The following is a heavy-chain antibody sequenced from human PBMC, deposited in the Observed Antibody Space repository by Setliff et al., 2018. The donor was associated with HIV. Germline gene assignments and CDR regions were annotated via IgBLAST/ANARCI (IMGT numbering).Heavy chain of an antibody. Sequence: ASETLSLTCAVSGGSITNYYWSWIRQSAGKGLEWIGRIYTSGNTSYNPSLKSRVTMSVDTSKNQFSLKVTSVTAADTAVYYCAGDKGPTNYWYFDLWGRGTLVTVSS. CDR1: GGSITNYY. D-gene: IGHD3-10*01. CDR2: IYTSGNT. CDR3: AGDKGPTNYWYFDL. V-gene: IGHV4-4*07. J-gene: IGHJ2*01.